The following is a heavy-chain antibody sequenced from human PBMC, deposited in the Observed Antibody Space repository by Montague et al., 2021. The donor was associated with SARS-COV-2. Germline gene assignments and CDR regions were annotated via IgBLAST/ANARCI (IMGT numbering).Heavy chain of an antibody. CDR2: IHHGGST. Sequence: SETLSLTCAVHGGSFSTYSWNWIRQPPGKGLEWIGEIHHGGSTNYNPSLKSRVTISADTSTNQFSLKLTSVAAADTAVYYCARLGDGVVPSPIQGVGPYYSYYYMDVWGKGTTVTVSS. D-gene: IGHD2-2*02. CDR1: GGSFSTYS. V-gene: IGHV4-34*01. CDR3: ARLGDGVVPSPIQGVGPYYSYYYMDV. J-gene: IGHJ6*03.